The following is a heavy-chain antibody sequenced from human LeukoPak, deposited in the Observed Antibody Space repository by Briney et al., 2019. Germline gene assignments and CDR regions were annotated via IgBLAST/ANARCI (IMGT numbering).Heavy chain of an antibody. CDR2: IYYSGRT. V-gene: IGHV4-59*01. J-gene: IGHJ4*02. Sequence: SETLSLTCTDSGGSISSYYWSWIRQPPGKGLERIGYIYYSGRTIYNPSLKSRVTISVDTSKNQFSLKLSSVTAADTAVYYCARGYSGYDYFDYWGQGTLVTVSS. D-gene: IGHD5-12*01. CDR1: GGSISSYY. CDR3: ARGYSGYDYFDY.